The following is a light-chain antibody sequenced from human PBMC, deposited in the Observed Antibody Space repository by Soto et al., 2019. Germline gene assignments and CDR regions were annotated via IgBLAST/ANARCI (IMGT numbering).Light chain of an antibody. V-gene: IGLV2-14*01. CDR2: DVS. Sequence: QSALTQPASVSGSPRQSITISCTGTSSDVGGYNYVSWYQQHPGKAPKLMIYDVSNRPSGVSNRFSGSKSGNTASLTISGLQAEDEDDYYCSSYTSSSTLMVFGGGTKLTVL. CDR1: SSDVGGYNY. CDR3: SSYTSSSTLMV. J-gene: IGLJ2*01.